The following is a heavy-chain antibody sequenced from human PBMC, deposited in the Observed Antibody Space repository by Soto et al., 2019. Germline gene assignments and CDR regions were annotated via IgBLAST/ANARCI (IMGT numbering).Heavy chain of an antibody. D-gene: IGHD3-3*01. V-gene: IGHV4-59*01. J-gene: IGHJ4*02. CDR2: IYYSGST. CDR3: ARVVHWYYDFWSGYRTPYFDY. CDR1: GGSISSYY. Sequence: SETLSLTCTVSGGSISSYYWSWIRQPPGKGLEWIGYIYYSGSTNYNPSLKSRVAISVDTSKNQFSLKLSSVTAADTAVYYCARVVHWYYDFWSGYRTPYFDYWGQGTLVTVSS.